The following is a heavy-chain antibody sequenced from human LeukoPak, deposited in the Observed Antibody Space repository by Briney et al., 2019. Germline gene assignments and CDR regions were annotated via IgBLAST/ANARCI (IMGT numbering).Heavy chain of an antibody. CDR2: ITEGGGNI. V-gene: IGHV3-23*01. CDR3: ARKGIDGSGYDLDY. Sequence: PGRSLRLSCAASGFTFSRHVMSWVRQAPGKGLEYVSSITEGGGNIYYADSVKGRFTISRDDSKNTLYLQMNSLRAEDTAVYYCARKGIDGSGYDLDYWGQGTLVTVSS. J-gene: IGHJ4*02. CDR1: GFTFSRHV. D-gene: IGHD5-12*01.